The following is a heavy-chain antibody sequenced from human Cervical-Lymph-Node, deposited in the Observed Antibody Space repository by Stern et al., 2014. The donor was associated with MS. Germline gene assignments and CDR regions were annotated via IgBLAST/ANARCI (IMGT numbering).Heavy chain of an antibody. CDR3: ARGLLGSENAFDI. CDR1: GYTFTSYG. J-gene: IGHJ3*02. V-gene: IGHV1-18*01. CDR2: ISAYNGNT. Sequence: QVQLVESGAEVKKPGASVKVSCKASGYTFTSYGISWVRQAHGQGLEWMGWISAYNGNTNYAQKLEGSGPMTTDSSTSTAYMELRSLRSDATVVYYCARGLLGSENAFDIWGQGTMVTVSS. D-gene: IGHD2-15*01.